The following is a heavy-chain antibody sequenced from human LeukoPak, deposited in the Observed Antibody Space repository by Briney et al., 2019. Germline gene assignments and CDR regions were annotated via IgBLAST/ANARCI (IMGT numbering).Heavy chain of an antibody. D-gene: IGHD6-19*01. Sequence: SETLSLTCTVSGGSISSSSYYWGWIRQPPGKGLEWIGSIYYSGSTYYNPSLKSRVTISVDTSKNQFSLKLSSVTAADTAGYFWARKQLSSFDYWGQGTLVTVSS. V-gene: IGHV4-39*01. CDR2: IYYSGST. J-gene: IGHJ4*02. CDR3: ARKQLSSFDY. CDR1: GGSISSSSYY.